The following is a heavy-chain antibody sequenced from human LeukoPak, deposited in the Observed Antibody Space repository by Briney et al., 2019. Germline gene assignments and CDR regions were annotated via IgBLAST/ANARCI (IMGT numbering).Heavy chain of an antibody. CDR3: ARFYYVWETNGMDAFDI. Sequence: PSETLSLTCGVSGYSIRNGYSWDWIRQPPGKGLEWIGSINHGGSTTYNPSLRSRVTISLVTSKNAFSLSLRSVTAADTAVYYCARFYYVWETNGMDAFDIWGHGTMVTVSS. CDR2: INHGGST. D-gene: IGHD3-16*01. CDR1: GYSIRNGYS. J-gene: IGHJ3*02. V-gene: IGHV4-38-2*01.